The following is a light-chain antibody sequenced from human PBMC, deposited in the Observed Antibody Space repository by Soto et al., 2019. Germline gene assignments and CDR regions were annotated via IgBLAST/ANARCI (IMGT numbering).Light chain of an antibody. J-gene: IGLJ1*01. Sequence: QSVLPQPASVSGSPGQSITISCTGTSSDIGNYDFVSWYQQVPGTAPKAMIYEVSSRPSGVSNRFSGSKSGNTASLTISGLQAEDVADYYSSAYTVSRSYVFGTGTKVTVL. CDR3: SAYTVSRSYV. CDR2: EVS. V-gene: IGLV2-14*01. CDR1: SSDIGNYDF.